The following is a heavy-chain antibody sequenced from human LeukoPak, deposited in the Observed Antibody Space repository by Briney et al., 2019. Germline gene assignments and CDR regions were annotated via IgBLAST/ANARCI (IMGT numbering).Heavy chain of an antibody. CDR2: IYTSGST. V-gene: IGHV4-4*07. Sequence: PSETLSLTCTVSGGSITSYYWSWIRQPAGKVLEWIGRIYTSGSTNYNPSLKSRVTMSVDTSKNQFSLKLSSVTAADTAVYYCARDAQRGYSGYESPWGFDYWGQGTLVTVSS. D-gene: IGHD5-12*01. CDR3: ARDAQRGYSGYESPWGFDY. CDR1: GGSITSYY. J-gene: IGHJ4*02.